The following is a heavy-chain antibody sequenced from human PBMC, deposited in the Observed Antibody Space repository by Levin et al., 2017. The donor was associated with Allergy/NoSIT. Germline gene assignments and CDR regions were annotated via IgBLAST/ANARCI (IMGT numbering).Heavy chain of an antibody. Sequence: SETLSLTCTVSGASLSRFYWSWIRQPPGKGLEWIGHVYYSGYTNYNPSLESRITISVDTSKNQFSLNLTSVTAADTAVYYCARGGHYQYYMDVWGKGTTVTVSS. V-gene: IGHV4-59*01. CDR3: ARGGHYQYYMDV. CDR1: GASLSRFY. CDR2: VYYSGYT. J-gene: IGHJ6*03.